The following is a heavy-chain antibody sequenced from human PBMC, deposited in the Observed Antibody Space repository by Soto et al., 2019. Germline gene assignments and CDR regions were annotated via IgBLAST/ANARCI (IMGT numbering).Heavy chain of an antibody. V-gene: IGHV3-7*05. Sequence: EVQLVESGGGLVQPGGSLRLSCVVSGFRLRDYWMTWVHQAPGKGLEWVATIKQDASEKYYVDSVKGRCTISRDNAKNSLYLQMNSLTTEDTAVYYCARETSVDADWGQGTLVTVSS. CDR1: GFRLRDYW. CDR3: ARETSVDAD. CDR2: IKQDASEK. J-gene: IGHJ4*02. D-gene: IGHD2-2*01.